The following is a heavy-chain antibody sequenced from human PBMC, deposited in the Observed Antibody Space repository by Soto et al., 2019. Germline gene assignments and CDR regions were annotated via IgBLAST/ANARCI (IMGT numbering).Heavy chain of an antibody. D-gene: IGHD3-22*01. Sequence: KLSETLSLTCTVSGGSISSGDYYWSWIRQPPGKGLEWIGYIYYSGSTFYTPSLKTRVTISVDTSKNQFSLKLNSVTAADTAVYYCARVYYDSSGYYYYFDYWGQGTLVTVSS. J-gene: IGHJ4*02. V-gene: IGHV4-30-4*01. CDR1: GGSISSGDYY. CDR3: ARVYYDSSGYYYYFDY. CDR2: IYYSGST.